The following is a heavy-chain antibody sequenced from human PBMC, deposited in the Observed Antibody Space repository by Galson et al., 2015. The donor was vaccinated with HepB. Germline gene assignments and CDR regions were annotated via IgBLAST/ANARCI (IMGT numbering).Heavy chain of an antibody. Sequence: SLRLSCAASGFTFSSYSMNWVRQAPGKGLEWVSSISSSSSYIYYADSVKGRFTISRDNAKNSLYLQMNSLRAEDTAVYYCARTGSSGYRTPNWFDPWGQGTLVTVSS. CDR1: GFTFSSYS. D-gene: IGHD3-22*01. CDR3: ARTGSSGYRTPNWFDP. CDR2: ISSSSSYI. J-gene: IGHJ5*02. V-gene: IGHV3-21*01.